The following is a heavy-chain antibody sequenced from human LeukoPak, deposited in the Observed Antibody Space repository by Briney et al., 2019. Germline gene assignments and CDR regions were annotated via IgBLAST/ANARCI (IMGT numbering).Heavy chain of an antibody. D-gene: IGHD3-10*01. CDR3: ARSSTMVRGGYNWFDP. V-gene: IGHV1-2*02. CDR1: GYTFTSYG. Sequence: ASVKVSCKASGYTFTSYGISWVRQAPGQGLEWMGWINPNSGGTNYAQKFQGRVTMTRDTSISTAYMELSRLRSDDTAVYYCARSSTMVRGGYNWFDPWGQGTLVTVSS. CDR2: INPNSGGT. J-gene: IGHJ5*02.